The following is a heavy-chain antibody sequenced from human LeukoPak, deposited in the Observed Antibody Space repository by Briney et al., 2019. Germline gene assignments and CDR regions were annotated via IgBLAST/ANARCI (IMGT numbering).Heavy chain of an antibody. CDR1: GGSISRSSYY. CDR3: ARIGIFGVVTTVSAY. Sequence: SETLSLTCTVSGGSISRSSYYGLGIRQPPGKGLEGRGSIYYSGSTYYNPSLKSRVTISVDTSKNQFSLKLSSVPAPAPAVYSCARIGIFGVVTTVSAYWGPGTLVTVSS. D-gene: IGHD3-3*01. CDR2: IYYSGST. J-gene: IGHJ4*02. V-gene: IGHV4-39*07.